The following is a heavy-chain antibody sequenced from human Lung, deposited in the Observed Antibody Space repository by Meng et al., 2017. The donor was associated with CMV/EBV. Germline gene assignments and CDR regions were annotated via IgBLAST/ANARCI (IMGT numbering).Heavy chain of an antibody. CDR1: GFRFSNFS. D-gene: IGHD2-2*01. Sequence: GESLKISCAVSGFRFSNFSMNWVRQAPGMGLEGVSYISGSSSTIYYADSVKGRFTISRDNAKTSLYLQMNSLRAEDTAVYYCARVSGYCIYTSCQWVGGEGHYYYVMDFWGQGXTVTVSS. J-gene: IGHJ6*01. V-gene: IGHV3-48*04. CDR3: ARVSGYCIYTSCQWVGGEGHYYYVMDF. CDR2: ISGSSSTI.